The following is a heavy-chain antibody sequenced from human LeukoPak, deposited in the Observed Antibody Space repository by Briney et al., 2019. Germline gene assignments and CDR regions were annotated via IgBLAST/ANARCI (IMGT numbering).Heavy chain of an antibody. CDR2: ITSSSYT. CDR1: GFTFSDYY. D-gene: IGHD3-22*01. V-gene: IGHV3-11*06. J-gene: IGHJ4*02. Sequence: GGSLRLSCAASGFTFSDYYMSWIRQAPGKGLEWVSYITSSSYTNYADSVKGRFTISRDNAKNSMYLQMNSLRPEDTAVYYCARDAGGYYPDYWGQGTLVTVSS. CDR3: ARDAGGYYPDY.